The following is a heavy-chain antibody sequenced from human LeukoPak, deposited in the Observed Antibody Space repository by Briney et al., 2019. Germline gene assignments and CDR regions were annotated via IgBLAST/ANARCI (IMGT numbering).Heavy chain of an antibody. Sequence: SETLSLTCAVYGGSFSGYYWSWIRQPPGKVLEWIGEINHSGSTNYNPSLKSRVTISVDTSKNQFSLKLSSVTAADTAVYYCARHGGHESAVTVNWFDPWGQGTLVTVSS. V-gene: IGHV4-34*01. J-gene: IGHJ5*02. CDR1: GGSFSGYY. CDR2: INHSGST. D-gene: IGHD2-21*02. CDR3: ARHGGHESAVTVNWFDP.